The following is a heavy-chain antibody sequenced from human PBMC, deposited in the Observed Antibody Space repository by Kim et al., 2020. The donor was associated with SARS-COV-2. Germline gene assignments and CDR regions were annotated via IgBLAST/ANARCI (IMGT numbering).Heavy chain of an antibody. J-gene: IGHJ4*02. CDR1: GFTFSSYA. Sequence: GGSLRLSCAASGFTFSSYAMHWVRQAPGKGLEWVAVISYDGSNKYYADSVKGRFTISRDNSKNTLYLQMNSLRAEDTAVYYCARDLLITIFGVATAFDYWGQGTLVTVSS. CDR2: ISYDGSNK. CDR3: ARDLLITIFGVATAFDY. D-gene: IGHD3-3*01. V-gene: IGHV3-30-3*01.